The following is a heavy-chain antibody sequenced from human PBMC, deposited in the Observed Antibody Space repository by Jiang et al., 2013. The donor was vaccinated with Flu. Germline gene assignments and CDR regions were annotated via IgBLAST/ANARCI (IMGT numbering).Heavy chain of an antibody. D-gene: IGHD1-26*01. V-gene: IGHV4-38-2*02. CDR2: FYHTGTT. CDR3: ARGGSFEAFDI. J-gene: IGHJ3*02. Sequence: GTFYHTGTTYHNPSLKSRVAISIDTSKNHFSLTLNSVTAADTAVYYCARGGSFEAFDIWAQGTMVTVSS.